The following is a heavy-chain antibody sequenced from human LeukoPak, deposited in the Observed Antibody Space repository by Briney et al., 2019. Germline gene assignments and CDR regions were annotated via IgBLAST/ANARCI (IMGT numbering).Heavy chain of an antibody. J-gene: IGHJ4*02. CDR1: GYTFTGYY. Sequence: ASVKVSCKASGYTFTGYYMHWVRQAPGQGLEWMGWINPNSGGTNYAQKFQGRVTMTRDTSTSTVYMELSSLRSEDTAVYYCAILKWELLFSNDYWGQGTLVTVSS. CDR3: AILKWELLFSNDY. D-gene: IGHD1-26*01. CDR2: INPNSGGT. V-gene: IGHV1-2*02.